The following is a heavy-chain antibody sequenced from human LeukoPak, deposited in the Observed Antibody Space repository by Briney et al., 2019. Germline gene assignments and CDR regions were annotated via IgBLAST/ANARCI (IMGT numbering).Heavy chain of an antibody. D-gene: IGHD3-22*01. CDR1: GGSISSGGYY. J-gene: IGHJ3*02. V-gene: IGHV4-31*03. Sequence: SETLSLTCTVSGGSISSGGYYWSWIRQHPGKGLEWIGYIYYSGSTYYNPSLKSRVTISVDTPKNQFSLKLSSVTAADTAVYYCASSYDSSDVDAFDIWGQGTMVTVSS. CDR2: IYYSGST. CDR3: ASSYDSSDVDAFDI.